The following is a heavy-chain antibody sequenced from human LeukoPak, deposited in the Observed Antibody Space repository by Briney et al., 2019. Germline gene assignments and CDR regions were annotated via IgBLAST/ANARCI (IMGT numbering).Heavy chain of an antibody. V-gene: IGHV3-30*04. CDR2: ISYDGSNK. J-gene: IGHJ6*04. D-gene: IGHD2-2*01. CDR1: GFTFSSYA. Sequence: PGGSLRLSCAASGFTFSSYAMHWVRQAPGKGLEWVAVISYDGSNKYYADSAKGRFTISRDNSKNTLYLQMNSLRAEDTAVYYCARDNALQYQLPDYYYYGMDVWGKGTTVTVSS. CDR3: ARDNALQYQLPDYYYYGMDV.